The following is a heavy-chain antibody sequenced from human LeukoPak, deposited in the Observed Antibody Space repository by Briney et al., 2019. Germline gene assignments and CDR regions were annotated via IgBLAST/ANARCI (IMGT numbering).Heavy chain of an antibody. J-gene: IGHJ5*02. V-gene: IGHV6-1*01. CDR1: GDSVSSNSAA. CDR2: TYYRSKWYN. Sequence: SQTLSLTCAISGDSVSSNSAAWNWIRQSPSRGLEWLGRTYYRSKWYNDYAVSVKSRITINPDTSKNQFSLQLNSVTPEDTAVYYCARDTQVGTIFGVVIIDPWGQGTLVTVSS. D-gene: IGHD3-3*01. CDR3: ARDTQVGTIFGVVIIDP.